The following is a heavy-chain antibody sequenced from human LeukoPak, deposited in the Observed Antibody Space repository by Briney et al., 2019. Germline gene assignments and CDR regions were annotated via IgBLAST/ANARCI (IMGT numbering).Heavy chain of an antibody. V-gene: IGHV1-2*02. CDR3: ARDLSRDSWFDP. Sequence: ASVKVSCKASEYTFTGYYVHWVRQAPGQGLEWMGWINPNSGGTNYAQKFQGRVTMTRDTSISTAYMELSRLRSDDTAVYYCARDLSRDSWFDPWGQGTLVTVSS. J-gene: IGHJ5*02. CDR2: INPNSGGT. CDR1: EYTFTGYY.